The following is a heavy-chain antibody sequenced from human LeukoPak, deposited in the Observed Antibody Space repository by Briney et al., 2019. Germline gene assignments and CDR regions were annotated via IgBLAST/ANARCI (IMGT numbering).Heavy chain of an antibody. CDR1: GLTVVNNY. Sequence: GGSLRLSCAASGLTVVNNYMSWVRQAPGKGLEWVSIIYSGGPTYYADSVRGRFTISRDNSKNTLYLQMNSLTVDDTAVYYCARAIRSQLLKGYFDYWGQGTLVTVSS. J-gene: IGHJ4*02. CDR3: ARAIRSQLLKGYFDY. V-gene: IGHV3-53*01. D-gene: IGHD2-2*01. CDR2: IYSGGPT.